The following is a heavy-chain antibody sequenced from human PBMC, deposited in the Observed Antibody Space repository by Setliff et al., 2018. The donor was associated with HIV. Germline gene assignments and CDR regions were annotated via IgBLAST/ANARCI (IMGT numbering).Heavy chain of an antibody. CDR2: IFPILGIA. V-gene: IGHV1-69*10. D-gene: IGHD3-16*01. J-gene: IGHJ4*02. CDR1: GGTFSSYA. CDR3: ARPTGGSLGDYFDY. Sequence: SVKVSCKASGGTFSSYAISWVRQAPGQGLEWMGGIFPILGIANYAQRFQGRVTITADKSTNKAYMDLSSLRSEDTAVYYCARPTGGSLGDYFDYWGQGTLVTVSS.